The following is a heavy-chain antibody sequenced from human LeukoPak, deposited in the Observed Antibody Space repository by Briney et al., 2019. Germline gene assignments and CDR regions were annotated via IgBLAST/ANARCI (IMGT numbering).Heavy chain of an antibody. J-gene: IGHJ4*02. CDR2: IKHDGSEE. D-gene: IGHD6-19*01. Sequence: GGSLRLSCAASGFTFSSSWMSWVRQAPGKGLEWVANIKHDGSEEFYVDSLKGRFTISRDNAKNTLYLQMNSLRAEDTAVYYCARQPDDFSGWNNGQDFFDYWGQGTLVTVSS. CDR1: GFTFSSSW. V-gene: IGHV3-7*05. CDR3: ARQPDDFSGWNNGQDFFDY.